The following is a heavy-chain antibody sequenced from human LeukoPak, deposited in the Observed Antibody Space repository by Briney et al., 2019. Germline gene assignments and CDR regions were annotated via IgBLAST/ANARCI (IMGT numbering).Heavy chain of an antibody. V-gene: IGHV4-4*07. CDR3: ARGSNYYGSGSAYYYYMDV. Sequence: SESLSLTCTFSGGSINNFYWSWIRQPAGKGLEWIGRIHASENTNYNPSLKSRVTMSVDTSKNQFSLTLSSVTAADTAVYYCARGSNYYGSGSAYYYYMDVWGKGTTVTVSS. CDR2: IHASENT. CDR1: GGSINNFY. J-gene: IGHJ6*03. D-gene: IGHD3-10*01.